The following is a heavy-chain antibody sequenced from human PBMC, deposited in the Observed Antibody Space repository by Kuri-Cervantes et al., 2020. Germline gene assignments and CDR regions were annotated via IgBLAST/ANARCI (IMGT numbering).Heavy chain of an antibody. J-gene: IGHJ4*02. V-gene: IGHV3-48*02. CDR2: ISSSSSSI. CDR3: ARAGADCTNGVCYIGLAKTSYTSDY. CDR1: GFTISSYA. Sequence: GESLKISCAASGFTISSYAMSWVRQAPGKGLEWVSYISSSSSSIYYADSVKGRFTISRDNAKSSLYLQMNSLRDDDTAVYYCARAGADCTNGVCYIGLAKTSYTSDYWGQGTLVTVSS. D-gene: IGHD2-8*01.